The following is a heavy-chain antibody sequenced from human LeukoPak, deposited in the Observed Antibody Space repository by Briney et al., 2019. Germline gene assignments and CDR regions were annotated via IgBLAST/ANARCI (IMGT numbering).Heavy chain of an antibody. D-gene: IGHD3-3*01. J-gene: IGHJ4*02. CDR1: GFTFSSFW. Sequence: PGGSLRLSCAASGFTFSSFWMSWVRQAPGKGLEWVANIKKDGSQKYYVDSEEGRFTISRDNAKNSLYLQMDSLRVDDTAVYYCTRVFGGYDVSDYWGQGTLVTVSS. CDR2: IKKDGSQK. V-gene: IGHV3-7*03. CDR3: TRVFGGYDVSDY.